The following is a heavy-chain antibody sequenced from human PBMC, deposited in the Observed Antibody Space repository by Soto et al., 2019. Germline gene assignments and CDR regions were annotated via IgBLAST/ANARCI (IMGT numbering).Heavy chain of an antibody. CDR3: ARDPHHPWRLASTTYYYYYGMDV. V-gene: IGHV1-18*01. CDR2: ISAYNGNT. J-gene: IGHJ6*02. CDR1: GYTFTSYG. D-gene: IGHD1-1*01. Sequence: QVQLVQSGAEVKKPGASVKVSCKASGYTFTSYGISWVRQAPGQGLEWMGWISAYNGNTNYAQKLQDRVTMTTDTSTSTAYMELRSLRSDDTAVYYCARDPHHPWRLASTTYYYYYGMDVWGQGTTVTVSS.